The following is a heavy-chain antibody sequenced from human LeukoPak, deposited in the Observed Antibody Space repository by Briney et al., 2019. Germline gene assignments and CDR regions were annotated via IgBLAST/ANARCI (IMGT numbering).Heavy chain of an antibody. J-gene: IGHJ4*02. CDR3: AKIRAVAGPCFDY. V-gene: IGHV3-23*01. CDR1: GFTFSSYA. CDR2: ISGSGSST. D-gene: IGHD6-19*01. Sequence: GGSLRLSCAASGFTFSSYAMSWVRQAPGEGLEWVSAISGSGSSTYHADSVEGRFTISRDNSKNTLYLQMNSLRAEDTAVYYCAKIRAVAGPCFDYWGQGTLVTVSS.